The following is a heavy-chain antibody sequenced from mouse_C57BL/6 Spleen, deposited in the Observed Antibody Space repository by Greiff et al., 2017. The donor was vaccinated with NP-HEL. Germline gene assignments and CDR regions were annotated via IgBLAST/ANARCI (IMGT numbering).Heavy chain of an antibody. CDR1: GFTFSSYA. CDR3: ASGMDWDPFDY. Sequence: EVQGVESGGGLVKPGGSLKLSCAASGFTFSSYAMSWVRQTPEKRLEWVATISDGGSYTYYPDNVKGRFTISRDNAKNNLYLQMSHLKSEDTAMYYCASGMDWDPFDYWGQGTTLTVSS. J-gene: IGHJ2*01. D-gene: IGHD4-1*01. CDR2: ISDGGSYT. V-gene: IGHV5-4*01.